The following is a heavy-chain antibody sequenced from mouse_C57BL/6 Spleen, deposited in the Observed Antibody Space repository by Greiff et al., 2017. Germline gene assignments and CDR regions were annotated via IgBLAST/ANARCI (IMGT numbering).Heavy chain of an antibody. V-gene: IGHV1-78*01. CDR2: IYPRDGST. CDR3: ARTGLITWYFDY. J-gene: IGHJ2*01. D-gene: IGHD1-1*01. CDR1: SYTFTDHT. Sequence: VKLQESDAELVKPGASVKISCKVSSYTFTDHTIHWMKQRPEQGLEWIGYIYPRDGSTKYNEKFKGKATLTADKSSSTAYMQLNSLTSEDSAVYFCARTGLITWYFDYWGQGTTLTVSS.